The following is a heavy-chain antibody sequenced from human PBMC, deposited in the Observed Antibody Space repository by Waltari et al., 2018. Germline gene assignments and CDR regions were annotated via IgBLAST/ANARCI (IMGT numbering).Heavy chain of an antibody. D-gene: IGHD4-17*01. CDR3: LRGADYGFYY. Sequence: QAQVAESGGGVVQPGGSLRRSCTGSGFSVRTNAMDWVRQAPGKGLEWLAFISNDDTKKYYADSVEGRFTISRDTSRNTVYLEMNSLRPDDTAVYYCLRGADYGFYYWGQGTLVTVSS. V-gene: IGHV3-30*02. CDR2: ISNDDTKK. J-gene: IGHJ4*02. CDR1: GFSVRTNA.